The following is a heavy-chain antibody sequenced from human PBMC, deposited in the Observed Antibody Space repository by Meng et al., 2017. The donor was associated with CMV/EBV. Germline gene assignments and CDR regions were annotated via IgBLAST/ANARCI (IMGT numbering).Heavy chain of an antibody. CDR2: IWYEGSNK. J-gene: IGHJ4*02. Sequence: SGFTFSSYGMHWGGQAPGKGLEWVAVIWYEGSNKYYADSVKGRFTISRDNSKNTLYLQMNSLRAEDTAVYYCAKWKERGIAVAGPLDYWGQGTLVTVSS. D-gene: IGHD6-19*01. CDR3: AKWKERGIAVAGPLDY. CDR1: GFTFSSYG. V-gene: IGHV3-33*06.